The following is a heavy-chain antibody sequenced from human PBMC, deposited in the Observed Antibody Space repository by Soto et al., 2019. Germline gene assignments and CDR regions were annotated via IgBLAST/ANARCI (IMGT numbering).Heavy chain of an antibody. V-gene: IGHV4-59*01. CDR1: GDSIREYY. Sequence: PSETLSLTCIVSGDSIREYYWHWIRQPPGKGLEWIGYIFYNGSTNYNPSLKSRVTISIDTSKNQFSLKLTSVSAADTAVYYCAREGYSYGPAYYYYYMDVWGKGTTVTVSS. J-gene: IGHJ6*03. CDR3: AREGYSYGPAYYYYYMDV. D-gene: IGHD5-18*01. CDR2: IFYNGST.